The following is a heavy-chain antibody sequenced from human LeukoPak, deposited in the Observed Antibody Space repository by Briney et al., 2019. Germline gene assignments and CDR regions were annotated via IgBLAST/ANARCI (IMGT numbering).Heavy chain of an antibody. Sequence: GASVRVSCKASGYTFSAYYMHWVRQAPGKGLEWVGWIKPDSGGTNYAQKFQGRVTMTRDTSISTAYMELSRLRSDDTAVYYCARERTAARNWFDPWGQGTLVTVSS. J-gene: IGHJ5*02. D-gene: IGHD6-6*01. CDR2: IKPDSGGT. CDR3: ARERTAARNWFDP. CDR1: GYTFSAYY. V-gene: IGHV1-2*02.